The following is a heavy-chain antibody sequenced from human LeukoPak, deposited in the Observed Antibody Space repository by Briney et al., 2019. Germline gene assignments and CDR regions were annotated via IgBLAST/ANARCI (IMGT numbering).Heavy chain of an antibody. CDR2: IYTSGRT. Sequence: SETLSLTCTVSGGSISNYYWSWIRQPAGKGLDWIGRIYTSGRTSYNPSLKSRVTMSVDTSKNQFFLKLSSVTAADTAVYYCAGLGGYDYGSSDYWGQGTLVTVSS. CDR3: AGLGGYDYGSSDY. D-gene: IGHD5-12*01. J-gene: IGHJ4*02. CDR1: GGSISNYY. V-gene: IGHV4-4*07.